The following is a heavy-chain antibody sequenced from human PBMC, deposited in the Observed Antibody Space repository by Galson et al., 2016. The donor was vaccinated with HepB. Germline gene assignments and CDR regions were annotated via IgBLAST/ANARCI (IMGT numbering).Heavy chain of an antibody. D-gene: IGHD3-16*02. J-gene: IGHJ6*02. CDR1: GYTFTDYD. Sequence: QSGAEVKKPGESLKISCKASGYTFTDYDMHWVRQSPGQRLEWLGYISAGSGNTKYSQKFEDRLTVSRDTSARTHYMELSSLSSNDTAVYYCAIDLIGNMDVWGQGTTVTVSS. CDR3: AIDLIGNMDV. CDR2: ISAGSGNT. V-gene: IGHV1-3*01.